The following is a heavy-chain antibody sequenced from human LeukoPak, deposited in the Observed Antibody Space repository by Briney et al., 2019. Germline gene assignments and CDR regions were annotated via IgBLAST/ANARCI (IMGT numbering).Heavy chain of an antibody. CDR1: GGSISSYY. J-gene: IGHJ5*02. CDR3: ARVTYSSSWYRGNWFDP. Sequence: PSETLSLTCTVSGGSISSYYWSWIRQPPGEGLEWIGYIYYSGSTNYNPSLKSRVTISVDTSKNQFSLKLSSVTAADTAVYYCARVTYSSSWYRGNWFDPWGQGTLVTVSS. V-gene: IGHV4-59*01. D-gene: IGHD6-13*01. CDR2: IYYSGST.